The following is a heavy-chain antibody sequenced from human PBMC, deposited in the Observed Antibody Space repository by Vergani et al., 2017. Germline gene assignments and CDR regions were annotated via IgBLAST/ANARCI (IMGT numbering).Heavy chain of an antibody. D-gene: IGHD3-10*01. Sequence: ELPLVESGGGLVQPGGSLRLSCAASGSTVSGNYMLWVRQAPGKGLGWVSHIYSGDETYYADSVKGRVTISRDTSKNTLHLQINNLRVEDTAVYYRARGNYDGSVTYVDPWGQGTLVTVSS. V-gene: IGHV3-66*02. J-gene: IGHJ5*02. CDR1: GSTVSGNY. CDR3: ARGNYDGSVTYVDP. CDR2: IYSGDET.